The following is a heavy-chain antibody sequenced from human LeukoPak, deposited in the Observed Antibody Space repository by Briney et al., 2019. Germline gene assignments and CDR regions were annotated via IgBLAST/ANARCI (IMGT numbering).Heavy chain of an antibody. CDR3: AKDWRHGIVVVPAAPLDY. Sequence: SGGSTYYADSVKGRFTISRDNSKNTLYLQMNSLRAEDTAVYYCAKDWRHGIVVVPAAPLDYWGQGTLVTVSS. J-gene: IGHJ4*02. D-gene: IGHD2-2*01. V-gene: IGHV3-23*01. CDR2: SGGST.